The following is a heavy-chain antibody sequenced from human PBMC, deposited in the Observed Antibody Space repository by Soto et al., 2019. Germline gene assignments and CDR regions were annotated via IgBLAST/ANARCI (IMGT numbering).Heavy chain of an antibody. CDR1: GYSFTSYW. D-gene: IGHD3-9*01. V-gene: IGHV5-51*01. CDR3: ARHPTVYYDILTGSPKYYYYGMDV. Sequence: PGESLKISCKGSGYSFTSYWIGWVRQMPGKGLEWMGIIYPGDSDTRYSPSFQGQVTISADKSISTAYLQWSSLKASDTAMYYCARHPTVYYDILTGSPKYYYYGMDVWGQGTTVTVSS. CDR2: IYPGDSDT. J-gene: IGHJ6*02.